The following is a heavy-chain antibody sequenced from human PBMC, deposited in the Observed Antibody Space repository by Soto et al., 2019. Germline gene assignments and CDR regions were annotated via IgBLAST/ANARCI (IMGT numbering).Heavy chain of an antibody. J-gene: IGHJ4*02. V-gene: IGHV1-18*01. CDR3: ARGGTPIDY. Sequence: QVQLVQSGAEVKKPGASVKVSCKTSGYTFTNFGLSWVRQAPGQGLEWMGWISAYNGNTNYAQNFQGRVTMTTDTSTSTAYREVRSLTSDDTAVYYSARGGTPIDYWGQGTLVTVSS. CDR2: ISAYNGNT. D-gene: IGHD3-16*01. CDR1: GYTFTNFG.